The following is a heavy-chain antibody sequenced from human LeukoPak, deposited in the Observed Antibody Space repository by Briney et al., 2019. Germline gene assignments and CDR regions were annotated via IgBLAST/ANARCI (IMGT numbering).Heavy chain of an antibody. J-gene: IGHJ4*02. Sequence: GGSLRLSCAASGFTFSSYGMHWVRQAPGKGLEGVAVIWYDGSNKYYADSVKGRFTISRDNSKKSLYLQMNRLRAEDTAVYYCARPQYYYGSGSPIDYWGQGTLVTVSS. CDR1: GFTFSSYG. CDR3: ARPQYYYGSGSPIDY. CDR2: IWYDGSNK. D-gene: IGHD3-10*01. V-gene: IGHV3-33*01.